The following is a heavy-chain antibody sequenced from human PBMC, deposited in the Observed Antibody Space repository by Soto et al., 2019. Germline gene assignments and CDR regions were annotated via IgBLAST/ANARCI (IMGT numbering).Heavy chain of an antibody. CDR3: ARDSAVAYGMDV. V-gene: IGHV1-69*06. J-gene: IGHJ6*02. Sequence: GASVKVSCKASGGTFSSYAISWLRQAPGQGLEWMGGIIPIFGTANYAQKFQGRVTITADKSTSTAYMELSSLRSEDTAVYYCARDSAVAYGMDVWGQGTTVTVSS. CDR1: GGTFSSYA. CDR2: IIPIFGTA. D-gene: IGHD2-15*01.